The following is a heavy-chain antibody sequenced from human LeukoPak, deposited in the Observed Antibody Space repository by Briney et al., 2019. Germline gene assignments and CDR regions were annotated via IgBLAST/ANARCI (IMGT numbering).Heavy chain of an antibody. D-gene: IGHD3-16*01. J-gene: IGHJ6*01. Sequence: SVKVSCKASGGTFSSYAISWVRQAPGQGLEWMGRIIPILGIANYAQEFQGRVTITADKSTSTAYMELSSLRSEDTAVYYCARDRVAEGETPPYYYYSGMDVGGQGTTVTVSS. CDR1: GGTFSSYA. CDR2: IIPILGIA. CDR3: ARDRVAEGETPPYYYYSGMDV. V-gene: IGHV1-69*04.